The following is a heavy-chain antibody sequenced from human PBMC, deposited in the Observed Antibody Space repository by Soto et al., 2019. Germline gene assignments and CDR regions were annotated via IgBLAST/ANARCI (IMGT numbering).Heavy chain of an antibody. Sequence: PSETLSLTYAVSGGSISSGGYPWSWIRQPPGKGLEWIGYMYHSGSTYYNPSLKSRVTISVDRSKNQFSLKLSSVTAADTAVYYCARVPGPWGQGTLVTVSS. J-gene: IGHJ5*02. V-gene: IGHV4-30-2*01. CDR3: ARVPGP. CDR2: MYHSGST. CDR1: GGSISSGGYP.